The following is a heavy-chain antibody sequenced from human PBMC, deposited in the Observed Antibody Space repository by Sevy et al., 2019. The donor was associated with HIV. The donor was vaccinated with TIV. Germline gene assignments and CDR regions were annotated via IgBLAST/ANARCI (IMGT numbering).Heavy chain of an antibody. CDR1: GFTFSSYA. CDR2: ISGSGGST. V-gene: IGHV3-23*01. CDR3: ATFILVPAANHRNSFDP. Sequence: GGSLRLSCAASGFTFSSYAMSWVRQAPGKGLEWVSAISGSGGSTYYADSVKGRFTISRDNSKNTLYLQMNSLRAEDTAVYYCATFILVPAANHRNSFDPWGQGTLVTVSS. D-gene: IGHD2-2*01. J-gene: IGHJ5*02.